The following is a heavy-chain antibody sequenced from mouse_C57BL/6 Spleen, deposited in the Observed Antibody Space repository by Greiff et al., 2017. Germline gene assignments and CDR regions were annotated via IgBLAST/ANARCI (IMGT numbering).Heavy chain of an antibody. CDR3: ARRVLRGGYAMDY. D-gene: IGHD1-1*01. CDR1: GYTFTSYW. CDR2: INPSNGGT. J-gene: IGHJ4*01. Sequence: VQLQQPGTELVKPGASVKLSCKASGYTFTSYWMHWVKQRPGQGLEWIGNINPSNGGTNYNEKFKSKATLTVDKSSSTAYMQLSSLTAEDSAVYYCARRVLRGGYAMDYWGQGTSVTVSS. V-gene: IGHV1-53*01.